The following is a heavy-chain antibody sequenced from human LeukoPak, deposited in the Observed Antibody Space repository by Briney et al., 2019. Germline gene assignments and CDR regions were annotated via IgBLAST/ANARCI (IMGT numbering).Heavy chain of an antibody. V-gene: IGHV4-59*01. D-gene: IGHD3-10*02. CDR2: IYYSGST. J-gene: IGHJ5*02. CDR3: ARGVDYVRWFDP. CDR1: GGSISGYY. Sequence: SETLSLTCTVSGGSISGYYWSWIRQPPGRGLEWIGYIYYSGSTSYNPSLKSRLTISVDTSRNQFSLKLSSVTAADSAVYYCARGVDYVRWFDPWGQGTLVTVSS.